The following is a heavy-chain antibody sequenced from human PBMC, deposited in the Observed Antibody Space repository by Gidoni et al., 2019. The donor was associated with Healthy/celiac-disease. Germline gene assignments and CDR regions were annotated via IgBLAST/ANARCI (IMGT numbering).Heavy chain of an antibody. CDR3: ARWHHYYDSSGYRIETSKFDY. Sequence: EVQLVESGGGLVQPGGSLRLSCAASGFTFSSYSMNWVRQAPGKGLEWVSYISSSSSTIYYADSVKGRFTISRDNAKNSLYLQMNSLRDEDTAVYYCARWHHYYDSSGYRIETSKFDYWGQGTLVTVSS. D-gene: IGHD3-22*01. CDR2: ISSSSSTI. CDR1: GFTFSSYS. V-gene: IGHV3-48*02. J-gene: IGHJ4*02.